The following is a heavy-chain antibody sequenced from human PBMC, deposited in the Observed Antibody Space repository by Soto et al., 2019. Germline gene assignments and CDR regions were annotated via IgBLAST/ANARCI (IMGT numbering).Heavy chain of an antibody. J-gene: IGHJ3*02. V-gene: IGHV3-23*01. Sequence: GGSLRLSCAASGFTFSSYAMSWVRQAPGKGLEWVSAISGSGGSTYYADSVKGRFTISRDNSKNTLYLQMNSLRAEDTAVYYCAKFRYYYDSSGHDAFDIWGQGTMVTVSS. D-gene: IGHD3-22*01. CDR1: GFTFSSYA. CDR2: ISGSGGST. CDR3: AKFRYYYDSSGHDAFDI.